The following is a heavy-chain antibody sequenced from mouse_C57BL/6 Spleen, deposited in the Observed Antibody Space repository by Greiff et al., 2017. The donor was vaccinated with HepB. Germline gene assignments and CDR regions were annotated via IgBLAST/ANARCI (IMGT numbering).Heavy chain of an antibody. D-gene: IGHD2-4*01. V-gene: IGHV1-85*01. CDR2: IYPRDGST. CDR3: ARGDDYEGFAY. Sequence: VKLQESGPELVKPGASVKLSCKASGYTFTSYDINWVKQRPGQGLEWIGWIYPRDGSTKYNEKFKGKATLTVDTSSSTAYMELHSLTSEDSAVYFCARGDDYEGFAYWGQGTLVTVSA. CDR1: GYTFTSYD. J-gene: IGHJ3*01.